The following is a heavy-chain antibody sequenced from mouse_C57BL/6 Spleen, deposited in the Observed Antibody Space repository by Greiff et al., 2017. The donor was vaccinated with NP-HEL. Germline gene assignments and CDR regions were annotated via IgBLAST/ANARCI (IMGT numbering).Heavy chain of an antibody. CDR3: TRDGSSYGYFDV. CDR2: IRNKANNHAT. J-gene: IGHJ1*03. Sequence: DVMLVESGGGLVQPGGSMKLSCAASGFTFSDAWMDWVRQSPEKGLEWVAEIRNKANNHATYYAESVKGRFTISRDDSKSSVYLQMNSLRAEDTGIYYCTRDGSSYGYFDVWGTGTTVTVSS. V-gene: IGHV6-6*01. D-gene: IGHD1-1*01. CDR1: GFTFSDAW.